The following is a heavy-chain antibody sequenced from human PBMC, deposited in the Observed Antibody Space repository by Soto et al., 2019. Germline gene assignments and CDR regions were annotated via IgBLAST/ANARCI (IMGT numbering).Heavy chain of an antibody. V-gene: IGHV4-59*01. J-gene: IGHJ5*02. CDR2: IYYSGST. Sequence: PSETLSLTCTVSGGSISSYYWSWIRQPPGKGLEWIGYIYYSGSTNYNPSLKSRVTISVDTSKNQFSLKLSSVTAADTAVYYCARDERGVAGVVRFDPWGQGTLVTVSS. D-gene: IGHD2-2*01. CDR3: ARDERGVAGVVRFDP. CDR1: GGSISSYY.